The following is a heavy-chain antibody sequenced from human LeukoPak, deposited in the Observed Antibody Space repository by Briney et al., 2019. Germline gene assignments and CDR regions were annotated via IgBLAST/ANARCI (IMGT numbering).Heavy chain of an antibody. Sequence: PSETLSLTCTVSGGSISSGGYYWSWIRQHPGKGLEWIGYIYYSGSTYYNPSLKGRVTISVDTSKNQFSLKLSSVTAADTAVYYCARGNYYDSSGPDYWGQGTLVTVSS. J-gene: IGHJ4*02. CDR1: GGSISSGGYY. D-gene: IGHD3-22*01. CDR3: ARGNYYDSSGPDY. V-gene: IGHV4-31*03. CDR2: IYYSGST.